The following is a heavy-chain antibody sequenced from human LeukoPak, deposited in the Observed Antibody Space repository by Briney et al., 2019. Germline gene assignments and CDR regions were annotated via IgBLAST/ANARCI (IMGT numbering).Heavy chain of an antibody. CDR3: ATYRQVLLPFES. V-gene: IGHV3-23*01. CDR1: GFSFSIYA. D-gene: IGHD2-8*02. Sequence: PGGSLRLSCTASGFSFSIYALSWVRQAPGKGLEWVSGIRGSGAITYYADSVKGRFTISRDNSKSTLSLQMNSLRAEDTAIYYCATYRQVLLPFESWGQGTPVTVSS. J-gene: IGHJ4*02. CDR2: IRGSGAIT.